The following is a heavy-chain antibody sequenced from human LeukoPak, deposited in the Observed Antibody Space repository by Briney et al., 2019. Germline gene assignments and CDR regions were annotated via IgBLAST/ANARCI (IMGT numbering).Heavy chain of an antibody. CDR3: TKDYDSTN. D-gene: IGHD3-22*01. CDR1: GFTFNNAW. J-gene: IGHJ4*02. V-gene: IGHV3-15*01. CDR2: IKRNTDGGTT. Sequence: GGSLRLSCAASGFTFNNAWMIWVRQAPGKGLEWVGRIKRNTDGGTTDYATPVKGRFTISRDDSKDTLHLQMNSLKTEDTAVYYCTKDYDSTNWGQGTLVTVSS.